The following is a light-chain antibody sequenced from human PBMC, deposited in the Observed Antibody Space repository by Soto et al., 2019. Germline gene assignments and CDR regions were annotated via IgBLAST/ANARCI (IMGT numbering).Light chain of an antibody. CDR3: QQYNNWPPYT. V-gene: IGKV3-15*01. Sequence: EIVMTQSPATLSVSPGERATLSCRASQSVSSNLAWYQQKPGQAPRLRIYGASTMATGIPARFSGSGSGTEFTLTISSLQSEDFAGYYCQQYNNWPPYTFGQGTKLEIK. J-gene: IGKJ2*01. CDR2: GAS. CDR1: QSVSSN.